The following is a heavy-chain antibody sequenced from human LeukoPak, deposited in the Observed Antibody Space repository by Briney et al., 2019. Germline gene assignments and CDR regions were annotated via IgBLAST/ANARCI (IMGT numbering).Heavy chain of an antibody. J-gene: IGHJ4*02. D-gene: IGHD1-1*01. V-gene: IGHV4-59*01. Sequence: SETLSLTCTVSGGSISSYYWSWIRQPPGKGLEWIGYIYYSGSTNYNPSLKSRVTISVDTSKNQFSLKLSSVTAADTAVYYCARLGTHGPFDYWGQGTLVTVSS. CDR2: IYYSGST. CDR3: ARLGTHGPFDY. CDR1: GGSISSYY.